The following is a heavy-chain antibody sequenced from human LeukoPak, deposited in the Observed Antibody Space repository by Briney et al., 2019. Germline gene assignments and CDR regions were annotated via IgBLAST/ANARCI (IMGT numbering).Heavy chain of an antibody. D-gene: IGHD6-19*01. CDR1: GFTFSSYG. V-gene: IGHV3-30*02. J-gene: IGHJ4*02. CDR2: IRYDGSNK. CDR3: AKIGAVAGHFDY. Sequence: GGSLRLSCAASGFTFSSYGIHWVRQAPGKGLEWVAFIRYDGSNKYYADSVKGRFTISRDNSKNTLYLQMNSLRAEDTAVYYCAKIGAVAGHFDYWGQGTLVTVSS.